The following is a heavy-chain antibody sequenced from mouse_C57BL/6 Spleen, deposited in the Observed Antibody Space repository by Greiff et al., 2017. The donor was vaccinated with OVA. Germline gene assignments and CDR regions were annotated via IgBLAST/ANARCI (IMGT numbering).Heavy chain of an antibody. CDR3: KRNGSSDPYYLDY. CDR1: GYTFTDYD. D-gene: IGHD1-1*01. CDR2: IDPETGGT. Sequence: VQLKESGAELVRPGASVTLSCKASGYTFTDYDMHWVKQTPVHGLEWIGAIDPETGGTAYNQKFKGKAILTADKSSSTAYMELRSLTSEDSAVYYGKRNGSSDPYYLDYWGQGTTLTVSS. J-gene: IGHJ2*01. V-gene: IGHV1-15*01.